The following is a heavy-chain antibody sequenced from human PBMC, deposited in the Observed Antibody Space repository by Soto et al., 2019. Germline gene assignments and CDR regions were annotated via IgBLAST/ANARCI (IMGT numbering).Heavy chain of an antibody. J-gene: IGHJ4*02. D-gene: IGHD2-15*01. V-gene: IGHV3-30*18. CDR3: AKSIDIVVVVAAAIDY. CDR1: GFTFSSYG. CDR2: ISYDGSNK. Sequence: QVQLVESGGGVVQPGRSLRLSCAASGFTFSSYGMHWVRQAPGKGLEWVAVISYDGSNKYYADSVKGRFTISRDNSKNTLYLQMNSLRAEDTAVYYCAKSIDIVVVVAAAIDYWGQGTLVTVSS.